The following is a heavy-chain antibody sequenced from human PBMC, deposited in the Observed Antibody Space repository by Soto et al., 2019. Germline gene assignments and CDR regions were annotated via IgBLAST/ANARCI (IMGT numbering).Heavy chain of an antibody. V-gene: IGHV4-31*03. CDR3: ATYGSGSYKPTTFDY. CDR1: DGSSSRGGYY. D-gene: IGHD3-10*01. J-gene: IGHJ4*02. Sequence: SVTCSVSDGSSSRGGYYWSWNSQHPGKGLEWIGYIYYSGSTYYNPSLKSRVTISVDTSKNQFSLKLSSVTAADTAVYYCATYGSGSYKPTTFDYWGQGTLVTVSS. CDR2: IYYSGST.